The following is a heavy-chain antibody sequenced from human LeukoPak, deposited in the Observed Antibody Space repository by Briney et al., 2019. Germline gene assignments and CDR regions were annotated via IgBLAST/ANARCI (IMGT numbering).Heavy chain of an antibody. V-gene: IGHV3-23*01. D-gene: IGHD1-1*01. J-gene: IGHJ4*02. Sequence: PGGSLRLSCTGSGFTFSSYPLSWVRQAPGKGLEWVSAISNSGSNTYYGDSVRGRFTISRDKSKNTLYLQMNTLRAEDTAVYYCATTKSARRYFDYWGKGTLVTVSS. CDR3: ATTKSARRYFDY. CDR1: GFTFSSYP. CDR2: ISNSGSNT.